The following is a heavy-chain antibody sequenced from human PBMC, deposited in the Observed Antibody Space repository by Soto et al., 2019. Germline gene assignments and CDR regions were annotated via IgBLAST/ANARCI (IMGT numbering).Heavy chain of an antibody. CDR1: GGSISSSNW. Sequence: QVQLQESGPGLVKPSGTLSLTCAVSGGSISSSNWWSWVRQPPGKGLEWIGEIYHSGSTNYNPSLKRRVTISVDEAKHQFSLKLSSVTAADTAVYYCARDRGTVTTFDYWGQGTLVTVSS. CDR3: ARDRGTVTTFDY. V-gene: IGHV4-4*02. D-gene: IGHD4-17*01. J-gene: IGHJ4*02. CDR2: IYHSGST.